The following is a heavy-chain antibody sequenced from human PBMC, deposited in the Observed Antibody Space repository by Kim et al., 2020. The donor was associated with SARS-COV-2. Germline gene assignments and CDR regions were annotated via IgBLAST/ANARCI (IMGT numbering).Heavy chain of an antibody. D-gene: IGHD6-6*01. Sequence: AQKFQGRVTITADESTSTAYMELSSLRSEDTAVYYCAREGSSIAARKFDPWGQGTLVTVSS. CDR3: AREGSSIAARKFDP. V-gene: IGHV1-69*01. J-gene: IGHJ5*02.